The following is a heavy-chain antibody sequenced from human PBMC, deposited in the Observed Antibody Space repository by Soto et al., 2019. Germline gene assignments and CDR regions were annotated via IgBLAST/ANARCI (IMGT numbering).Heavy chain of an antibody. J-gene: IGHJ6*02. CDR1: GFTFSSYW. CDR3: ARDQRYYDSSGYRTLYYYYGMDV. Sequence: GGSLRLSCAASGFTFSSYWMSWVRQAPGKGLEWVANIKQDGSEKYYVDSVKGRFTICRDNAKNSLYLQMNSLRAEDTAVYYCARDQRYYDSSGYRTLYYYYGMDVWGQGTTVTVS. V-gene: IGHV3-7*01. D-gene: IGHD3-22*01. CDR2: IKQDGSEK.